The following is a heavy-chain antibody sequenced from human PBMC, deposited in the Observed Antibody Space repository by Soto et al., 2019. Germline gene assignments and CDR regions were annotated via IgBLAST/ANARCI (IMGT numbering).Heavy chain of an antibody. Sequence: SVKVSCKASGGTFSSYAISWVRQAPGQGLEWMGGIIPILGTANYAQKFQGRVTITADESTSTAYMELSSLRSEDTAVYYCARDHSSSWSPSYYGMDVWGQGTTVTVSS. CDR2: IIPILGTA. CDR3: ARDHSSSWSPSYYGMDV. V-gene: IGHV1-69*13. D-gene: IGHD6-13*01. CDR1: GGTFSSYA. J-gene: IGHJ6*02.